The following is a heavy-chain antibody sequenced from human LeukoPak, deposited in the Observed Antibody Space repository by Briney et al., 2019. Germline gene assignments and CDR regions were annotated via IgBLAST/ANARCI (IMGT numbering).Heavy chain of an antibody. CDR2: TFYSGST. CDR3: ARGDTPGTDY. Sequence: SETLSLTCTVSGGSISSYYWSWIRQPPGKGLEWIGYTFYSGSTNYNPSLTSRVTISVDTSKNQFSLKLNSVTAADTAVYYCARGDTPGTDYWGQGALVTVSS. V-gene: IGHV4-59*01. CDR1: GGSISSYY. D-gene: IGHD2-21*02. J-gene: IGHJ4*02.